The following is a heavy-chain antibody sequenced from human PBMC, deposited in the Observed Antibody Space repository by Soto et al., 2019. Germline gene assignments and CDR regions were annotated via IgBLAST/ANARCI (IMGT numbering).Heavy chain of an antibody. CDR3: ARTTSGNYYLDY. Sequence: EVQLVESGGGLIQPGGSLRLSCAASGFTVSKNYVGWVRQAPGKGLEWVSIIYSSGSTYYADSVKGRFTISRDNSKNAVYVQMDSLRVDDTAVYYCARTTSGNYYLDYWGQGTLVTVSS. J-gene: IGHJ4*02. CDR1: GFTVSKNY. D-gene: IGHD6-19*01. CDR2: IYSSGST. V-gene: IGHV3-53*01.